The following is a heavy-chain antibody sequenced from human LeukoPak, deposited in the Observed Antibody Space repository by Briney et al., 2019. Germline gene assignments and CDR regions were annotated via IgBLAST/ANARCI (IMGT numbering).Heavy chain of an antibody. Sequence: SETLSLTCTVSGGSISSSSYYWGWIRQPPGKGLEWIGSIYYSGSTYYNPSLKSRVTISVDTFKNQFSLKLSSVTAADTAVYYCARLKTGTSPYYYGMDVWGQGTTVTVSS. CDR2: IYYSGST. J-gene: IGHJ6*02. CDR3: ARLKTGTSPYYYGMDV. CDR1: GGSISSSSYY. V-gene: IGHV4-39*01. D-gene: IGHD1-1*01.